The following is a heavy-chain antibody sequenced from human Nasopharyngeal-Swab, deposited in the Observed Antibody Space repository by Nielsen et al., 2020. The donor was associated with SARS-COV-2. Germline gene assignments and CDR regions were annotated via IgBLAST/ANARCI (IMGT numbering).Heavy chain of an antibody. D-gene: IGHD2-2*01. CDR3: ARDSSDIVVVPAAISDWFDP. Sequence: GGSLRLSCAASGFTFSSYSMNWVRQAPGKGLEWVSSISSSSTIYYADSVKGRFTISRDNAKNSLYLQMNSLRAEDTAVYYCARDSSDIVVVPAAISDWFDPWGQGTLVTVSS. CDR1: GFTFSSYS. CDR2: ISSSSTI. J-gene: IGHJ5*02. V-gene: IGHV3-69-1*01.